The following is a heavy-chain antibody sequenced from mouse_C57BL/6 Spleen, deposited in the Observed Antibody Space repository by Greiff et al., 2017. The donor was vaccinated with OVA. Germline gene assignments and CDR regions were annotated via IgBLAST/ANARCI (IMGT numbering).Heavy chain of an antibody. D-gene: IGHD1-2*01. CDR3: ARRGNPGWFDD. CDR2: IDPSSGGT. CDR1: GYTFTSYW. V-gene: IGHV1-72*01. J-gene: IGHJ2*01. Sequence: VQLQQPGAELVKPGASVKLSCKASGYTFTSYWMDWVKQRPGRGLEWIGRIDPSSGGTKSNEKFQSKATLTVEKPSSTAYMQLSSLNTEDSSVYCSARRGNPGWFDDWGQGTTLTVSS.